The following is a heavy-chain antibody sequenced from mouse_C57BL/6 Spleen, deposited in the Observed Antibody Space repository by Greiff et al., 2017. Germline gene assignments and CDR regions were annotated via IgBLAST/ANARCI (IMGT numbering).Heavy chain of an antibody. V-gene: IGHV1-61*01. Sequence: VQLQQPGAELVRPGSSVKLSCKASGYTFTSYWMDWVKQRPGQGLEWIGNIYPSDSETHYNQKFKDKATLTVDKSSSTAYMQLSSLTSEDSAVYYGARGGLLRPYWYFDVWGTGTTVTVSS. J-gene: IGHJ1*03. CDR3: ARGGLLRPYWYFDV. CDR2: IYPSDSET. D-gene: IGHD1-2*01. CDR1: GYTFTSYW.